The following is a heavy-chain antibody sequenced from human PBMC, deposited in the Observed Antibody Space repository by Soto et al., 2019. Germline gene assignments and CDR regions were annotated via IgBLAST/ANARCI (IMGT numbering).Heavy chain of an antibody. Sequence: QLQLQESGPGLVKPSETLSLTCSVSGGSISSSSYFWGWIRQPPGKGLEWIGSIYYSGSTYYNPSLQSRLTVSVDTSKNQFSPPLSSVTAADTAVYYCARPPSDFWFDPWGQGTLVTVSS. J-gene: IGHJ5*02. CDR2: IYYSGST. V-gene: IGHV4-39*01. D-gene: IGHD2-21*02. CDR3: ARPPSDFWFDP. CDR1: GGSISSSSYF.